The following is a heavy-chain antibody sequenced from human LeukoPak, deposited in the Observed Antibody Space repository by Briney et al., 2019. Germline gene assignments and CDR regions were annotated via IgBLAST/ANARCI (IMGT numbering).Heavy chain of an antibody. CDR2: IYYSGST. Sequence: SETLSLTCTVSGGSISSYYWSWIRQPPGKGLEWIGYIYYSGSTNYNPSLKSRVTISVDTSKNQFSLKLSSATAADTAVYYCARGTLGFPPDYWGQGTLVTVSS. J-gene: IGHJ4*02. V-gene: IGHV4-59*01. CDR1: GGSISSYY. CDR3: ARGTLGFPPDY.